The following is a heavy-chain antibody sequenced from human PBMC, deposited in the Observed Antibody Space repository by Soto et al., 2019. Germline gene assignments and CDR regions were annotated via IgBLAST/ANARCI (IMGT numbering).Heavy chain of an antibody. D-gene: IGHD3-10*01. Sequence: EVQLVESGGGLVQPGRSLRLSCAASGFTFDDYAMHWVRQAPGKGLEWVSGISWNSGSIGYADSVKGRFTISRDNAKNSMYLQMHSLRAEDTALYYCAKGGLLWFGEPSGDYFDYWGQGTLVTVSS. CDR2: ISWNSGSI. CDR1: GFTFDDYA. V-gene: IGHV3-9*01. J-gene: IGHJ4*02. CDR3: AKGGLLWFGEPSGDYFDY.